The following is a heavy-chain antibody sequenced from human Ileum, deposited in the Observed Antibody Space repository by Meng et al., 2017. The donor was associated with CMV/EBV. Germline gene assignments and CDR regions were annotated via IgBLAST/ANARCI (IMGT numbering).Heavy chain of an antibody. Sequence: QVQLVESGGGVVQPGESLSLSCAASGFSFNGCGMNWVRQAPGKGLDWVTYIRYDGSQAHYANSVKGRFTISRDNSRNTLYLQMNSLRLDDTAVYFCANWAWKIIQKMDWGQGTLVTVSS. V-gene: IGHV3-30*02. CDR2: IRYDGSQA. CDR1: GFSFNGCG. CDR3: ANWAWKIIQKMD. D-gene: IGHD1-1*01. J-gene: IGHJ4*02.